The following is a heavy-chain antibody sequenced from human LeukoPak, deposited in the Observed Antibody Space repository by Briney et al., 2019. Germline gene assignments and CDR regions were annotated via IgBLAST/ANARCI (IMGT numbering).Heavy chain of an antibody. CDR2: ISSGSTI. CDR3: AELGITMIGGV. D-gene: IGHD3-10*02. V-gene: IGHV3-48*04. J-gene: IGHJ6*04. Sequence: GGSLRLSCAASGFTFSTYSMNWVRQAPGKGLEWVSYISSGSTIYYADSVKGRFTISRDSAKNSLYLQMNSLRAEDTAVYYCAELGITMIGGVWGKGTTVTISS. CDR1: GFTFSTYS.